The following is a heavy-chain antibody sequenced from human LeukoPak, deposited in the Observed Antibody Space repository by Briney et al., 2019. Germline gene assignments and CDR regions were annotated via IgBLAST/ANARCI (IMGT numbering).Heavy chain of an antibody. CDR1: GGTFSSYA. J-gene: IGHJ4*02. D-gene: IGHD4-23*01. CDR2: IIPIFGTA. V-gene: IGHV1-69*05. CDR3: ARLGGNSGALDY. Sequence: GASVKVSCKASGGTFSSYAISWVRQALGQGLEWMGGIIPIFGTANYAQKFQGRVTITTDESTSTAYMELSSLRSEDTAVYYCARLGGNSGALDYWGQGTLVTVSS.